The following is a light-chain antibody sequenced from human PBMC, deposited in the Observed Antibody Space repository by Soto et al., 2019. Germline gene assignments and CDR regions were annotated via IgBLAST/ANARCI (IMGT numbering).Light chain of an antibody. Sequence: ETVMTQSPATLSVSPGERATLSCRASQSVSSNLAWYQQKPGQAPRLLIYGASTRATGIPARFSGSGSGTDFILTISYLQPEDFAVYYCQQYNNWPPIPFGQGTRLEIK. V-gene: IGKV3-15*01. J-gene: IGKJ5*01. CDR1: QSVSSN. CDR2: GAS. CDR3: QQYNNWPPIP.